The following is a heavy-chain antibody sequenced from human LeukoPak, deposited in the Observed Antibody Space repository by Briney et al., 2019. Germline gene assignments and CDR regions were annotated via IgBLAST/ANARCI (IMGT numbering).Heavy chain of an antibody. D-gene: IGHD1-1*01. CDR3: AKGQELDDGVFDS. CDR1: GFTFSSIA. J-gene: IGHJ4*02. CDR2: IRSNGETT. V-gene: IGHV3-23*01. Sequence: GGSLRLSCAASGFTFSSIAMTWVRQAPGKGLEWVSTIRSNGETTYNADSVKGRFTISRDNSKKTLYLQLNSLRVEDTTIYYCAKGQELDDGVFDSWGQGTLVTVSS.